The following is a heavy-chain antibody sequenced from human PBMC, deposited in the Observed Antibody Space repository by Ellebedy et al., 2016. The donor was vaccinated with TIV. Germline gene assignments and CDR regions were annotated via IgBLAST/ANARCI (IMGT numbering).Heavy chain of an antibody. D-gene: IGHD5-12*01. V-gene: IGHV4-39*01. J-gene: IGHJ4*02. CDR3: ARQVWAGYSGYGIYYFDY. CDR1: GASFSSRRSY. CDR2: ISYSGRT. Sequence: MPSETLSLTCTVSGASFSSRRSYWGWIRQPPGKGLAWIGNISYSGRTYYSPSLKSRVTISVETSKNQFSLKLSSVTAADTAVYYCARQVWAGYSGYGIYYFDYWGQGILVTVSS.